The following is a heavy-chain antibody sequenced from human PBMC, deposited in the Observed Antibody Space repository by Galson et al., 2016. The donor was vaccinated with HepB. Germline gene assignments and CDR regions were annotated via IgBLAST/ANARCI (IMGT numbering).Heavy chain of an antibody. V-gene: IGHV4-4*02. CDR2: IYHGGNT. Sequence: SETLSLTCAVSGGSISTINWWSWVRQPPGKGLEWIGEIYHGGNTNYNPSLKSRVIIAMDKSKNQFSLKLSSVTAADTALYFCARDRNYYHGSGLPVGYFFEYWGQGILVTVSS. CDR1: GGSISTINW. J-gene: IGHJ4*02. CDR3: ARDRNYYHGSGLPVGYFFEY. D-gene: IGHD3-22*01.